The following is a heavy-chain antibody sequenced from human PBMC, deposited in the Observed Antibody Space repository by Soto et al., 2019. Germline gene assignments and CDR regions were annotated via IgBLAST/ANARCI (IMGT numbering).Heavy chain of an antibody. J-gene: IGHJ3*02. CDR2: ISWNSGSI. D-gene: IGHD4-17*01. CDR3: AKGRDDYGDYLDAFDI. Sequence: ESGGGLVQPGRSLRLSCAASGFTFDDYAMHWVRQAPGKGLEWVSGISWNSGSIGYADSVKGRFTISRDNAKNSLYLQMNSLRAEDTALYYCAKGRDDYGDYLDAFDIWGQGTMVTVSS. V-gene: IGHV3-9*01. CDR1: GFTFDDYA.